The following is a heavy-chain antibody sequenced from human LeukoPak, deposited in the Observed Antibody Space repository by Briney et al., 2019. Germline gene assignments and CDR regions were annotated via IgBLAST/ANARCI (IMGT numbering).Heavy chain of an antibody. Sequence: ASVKVSCKASGYTFSSYAMNWVRQAPGQGLEWMGGIAPISGTPLYSQRFQGRVTISADTSTNTAYMEMSSVTSEDTAVYYCAREGEYYSESGNLVDASDVWGQGTMVIVSA. CDR3: AREGEYYSESGNLVDASDV. J-gene: IGHJ3*01. CDR2: IAPISGTP. CDR1: GYTFSSYA. D-gene: IGHD3-10*01. V-gene: IGHV1-69*06.